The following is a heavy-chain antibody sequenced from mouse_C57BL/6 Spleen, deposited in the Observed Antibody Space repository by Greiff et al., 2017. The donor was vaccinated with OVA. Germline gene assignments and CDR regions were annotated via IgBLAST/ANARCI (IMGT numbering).Heavy chain of an antibody. V-gene: IGHV1-81*01. CDR1: GYTFTSYG. Sequence: VQLQQSGAELARPGASVKLSCKASGYTFTSYGISWVKQRTGQGLEWIGEIYPRSGNTYYNDKFKGKATLTADKSSSTAYMELRSLTSEDSAVYFCARSSDYLYAMDYWGQGTSVTVSS. CDR2: IYPRSGNT. CDR3: ARSSDYLYAMDY. D-gene: IGHD2-4*01. J-gene: IGHJ4*01.